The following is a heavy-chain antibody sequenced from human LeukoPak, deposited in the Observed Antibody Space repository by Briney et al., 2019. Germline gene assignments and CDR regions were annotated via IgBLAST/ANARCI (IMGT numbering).Heavy chain of an antibody. Sequence: LETLSLTCTVSGGSISSHYWSWIRQPPGKGLEWIGYIYYSGSTNYNPSLKSRVTISVDTSENQFSLKLSSVTAADTAVYYCANSKSSSYIYMDVWGKGTTVTVSS. CDR1: GGSISSHY. J-gene: IGHJ6*03. V-gene: IGHV4-59*11. CDR2: IYYSGST. D-gene: IGHD6-6*01. CDR3: ANSKSSSYIYMDV.